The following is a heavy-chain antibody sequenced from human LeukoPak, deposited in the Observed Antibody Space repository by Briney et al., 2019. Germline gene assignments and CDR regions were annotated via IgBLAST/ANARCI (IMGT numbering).Heavy chain of an antibody. CDR2: ISSSGSTI. Sequence: GGSLRLSCAASGFTFSSYEMNWVRRAPGKGLEWVSYISSSGSTIYYADSVKGRFTISRDNAKDSLYLQMNSLRAEDTAVYYCARVIAVAGGDYWGQGTLVTVSS. CDR1: GFTFSSYE. V-gene: IGHV3-48*03. J-gene: IGHJ4*02. D-gene: IGHD6-19*01. CDR3: ARVIAVAGGDY.